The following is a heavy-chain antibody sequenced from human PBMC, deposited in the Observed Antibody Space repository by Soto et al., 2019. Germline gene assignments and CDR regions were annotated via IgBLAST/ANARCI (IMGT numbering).Heavy chain of an antibody. CDR3: ARVGYIAAAGYYYYMDV. CDR2: INWNGGST. Sequence: PGGSPRLSCAASGFTFDDYGMSWVRQAPGKGLEWVSGINWNGGSTGYADSVKGRFTISRDNAKNSLYLQMNSLRAEDTALYQWARVGYIAAAGYYYYMDVGGKGTTVTVSS. J-gene: IGHJ6*03. V-gene: IGHV3-20*01. CDR1: GFTFDDYG. D-gene: IGHD6-13*01.